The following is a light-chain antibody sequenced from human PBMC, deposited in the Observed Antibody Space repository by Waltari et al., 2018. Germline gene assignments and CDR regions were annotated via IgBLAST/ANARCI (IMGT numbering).Light chain of an antibody. CDR2: RAS. V-gene: IGKV3-20*01. Sequence: EIVLKQSPGTAASSPGERVTISCRASQTVCRSSFAWYQQKPGQAPRLVIYRASRRATGIPDRFSGSGSGTDFSLTISRLEPEDFAVYYCQQHGTLPATFGQGTKVEIK. J-gene: IGKJ1*01. CDR1: QTVCRSS. CDR3: QQHGTLPAT.